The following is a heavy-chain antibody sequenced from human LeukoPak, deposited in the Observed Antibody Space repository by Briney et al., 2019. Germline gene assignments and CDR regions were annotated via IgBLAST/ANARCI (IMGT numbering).Heavy chain of an antibody. CDR1: GSTFISYT. Sequence: SVKVSCKASGSTFISYTINWVRQAPGQGLEWMGRIIPILGVTNYAQKFQGRVTITADKSTSTAYMELSTLTSEDTAVYYCARDRRLKSGTYYYFDYWGQGTLVTVSS. D-gene: IGHD1-26*01. V-gene: IGHV1-69*04. CDR3: ARDRRLKSGTYYYFDY. J-gene: IGHJ4*02. CDR2: IIPILGVT.